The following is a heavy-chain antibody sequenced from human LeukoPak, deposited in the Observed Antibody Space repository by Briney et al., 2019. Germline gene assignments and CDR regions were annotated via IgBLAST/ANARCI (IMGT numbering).Heavy chain of an antibody. CDR3: ARESALAGATTCFDY. V-gene: IGHV1-2*02. CDR2: INPNSGGT. Sequence: VASVKVSCKPSGYTFTGYYMHWVRQAPGQGLEWMGWINPNSGGTNYAQKFQGRVTMTRDTSISTAYMELSRLRSDDTAVYYCARESALAGATTCFDYWGPGTLVTVSS. D-gene: IGHD1-1*01. J-gene: IGHJ4*02. CDR1: GYTFTGYY.